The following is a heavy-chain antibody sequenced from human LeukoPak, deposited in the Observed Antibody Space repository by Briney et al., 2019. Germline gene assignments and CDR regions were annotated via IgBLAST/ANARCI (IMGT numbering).Heavy chain of an antibody. D-gene: IGHD3-10*01. Sequence: SETLSLTCAVYGGSFSGYYWSWIRQPPGKGLEWIGEINHSGSTNYNPSLKSRVTISVDTSKNQFSLKLSSVTAADTAVYYCARRATSGSPYYLDYWGREPWSPSP. CDR2: INHSGST. V-gene: IGHV4-34*01. CDR1: GGSFSGYY. CDR3: ARRATSGSPYYLDY. J-gene: IGHJ4*02.